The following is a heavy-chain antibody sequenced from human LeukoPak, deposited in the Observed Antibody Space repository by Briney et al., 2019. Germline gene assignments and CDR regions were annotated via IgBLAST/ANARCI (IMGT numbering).Heavy chain of an antibody. CDR3: AKDLMVRGATFDY. CDR1: GFTFSSYG. V-gene: IGHV3-23*01. D-gene: IGHD3-10*01. Sequence: GGSLRLSCAASGFTFSSYGMSWVRQAPGKGLEWVSAISGSGGSTYYADSVKGRFTISRDNSKNTLYLQMNSLRAEDTAVYYCAKDLMVRGATFDYWGQGTLVTVSS. J-gene: IGHJ4*02. CDR2: ISGSGGST.